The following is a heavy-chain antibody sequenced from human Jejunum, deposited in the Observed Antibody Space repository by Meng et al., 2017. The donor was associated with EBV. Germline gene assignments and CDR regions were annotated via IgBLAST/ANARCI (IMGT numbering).Heavy chain of an antibody. D-gene: IGHD2-15*01. CDR2: IYHDGSS. J-gene: IGHJ4*02. CDR1: GGSITSSDW. V-gene: IGHV4-4*02. CDR3: ARVRCSGGSCFYFDY. Sequence: QVQLQESGPGLVNPSGXLSPTCAVSGGSITSSDWWTWVRQPPGEGLEWIGEIYHDGSSNYSPSLKSRVTILLDKSENHFSLKLNSVTAADTAVYYCARVRCSGGSCFYFDYWGQGALVTVSS.